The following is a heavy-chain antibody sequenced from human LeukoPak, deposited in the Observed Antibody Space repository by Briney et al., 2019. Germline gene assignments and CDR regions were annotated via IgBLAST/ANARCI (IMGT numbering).Heavy chain of an antibody. V-gene: IGHV3-11*05. D-gene: IGHD3-16*01. Sequence: GGSLRLSCAASGFTFSDYYMSWMRQAPGKGLEWVSYISGSSTYTNYADSVKGRFTISRDNAKNSVYLQMNSLRAEDTAVYYCTRDDIRSPGNWGQGTLVAVSS. CDR2: ISGSSTYT. J-gene: IGHJ4*02. CDR1: GFTFSDYY. CDR3: TRDDIRSPGN.